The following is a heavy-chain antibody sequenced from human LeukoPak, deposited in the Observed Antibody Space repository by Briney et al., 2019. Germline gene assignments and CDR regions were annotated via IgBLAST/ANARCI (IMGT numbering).Heavy chain of an antibody. CDR2: ISGSGGST. Sequence: GGSLRLSCAASGFTFISYGMSWVRPAPGKGLEWVSAISGSGGSTSYAHSLNGRFTISRDNSRNTVYLQMNSLRAEDTAVYYCAKDDRWLQFCCWGQGTLVTVS. V-gene: IGHV3-23*01. J-gene: IGHJ4*02. CDR3: AKDDRWLQFCC. CDR1: GFTFISYG. D-gene: IGHD5-24*01.